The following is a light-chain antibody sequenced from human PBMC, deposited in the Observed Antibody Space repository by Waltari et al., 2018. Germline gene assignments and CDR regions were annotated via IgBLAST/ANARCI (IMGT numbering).Light chain of an antibody. V-gene: IGLV2-11*01. CDR3: GSYADSNTFI. CDR2: DVS. J-gene: IGLJ2*01. Sequence: QAALTQPPSVSGSPGQSVTISCTGTNSDIGAYNFVSWYQQHPGKAPKLMIYDVSQRPAGVSDRFSGSKSGNTASLTISGLQAEDEADYYCGSYADSNTFIFGGGTRLTVL. CDR1: NSDIGAYNF.